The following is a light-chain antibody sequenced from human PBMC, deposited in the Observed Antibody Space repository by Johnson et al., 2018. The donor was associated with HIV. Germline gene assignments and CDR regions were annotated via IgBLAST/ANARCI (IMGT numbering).Light chain of an antibody. CDR1: SSNIGNNY. V-gene: IGLV1-51*01. J-gene: IGLJ1*01. CDR2: DNN. Sequence: QSVLTQPPSMSAAPGQKVTISCSGSSSNIGNNYVSWYQQLPGTAPKLIIYDNNKRPSGIPDRFCGSKSGTSATLGITGLQTGDEADYYCGTWDSSLSAYVFGTGTKVTVL. CDR3: GTWDSSLSAYV.